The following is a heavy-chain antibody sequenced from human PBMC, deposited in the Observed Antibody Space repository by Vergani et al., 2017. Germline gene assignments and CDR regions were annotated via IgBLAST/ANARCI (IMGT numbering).Heavy chain of an antibody. CDR1: GVSIGSNSYY. CDR3: TRHGRSGWAGYFQH. CDR2: IYYTGTT. J-gene: IGHJ1*01. Sequence: QLQLQESGPGLVKPSETLSLTCTVSGVSIGSNSYYWGWIRQPPGKGLEWIGTIYYTGTTYYNEAHKSRLTLSVDTSKNQFALNLTSLTAADTAVYYCTRHGRSGWAGYFQHWGQGTLVTASS. D-gene: IGHD6-19*01. V-gene: IGHV4-39*01.